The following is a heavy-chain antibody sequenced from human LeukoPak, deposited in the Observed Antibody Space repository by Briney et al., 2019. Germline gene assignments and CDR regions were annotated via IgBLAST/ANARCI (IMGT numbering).Heavy chain of an antibody. CDR2: IYYSGST. J-gene: IGHJ3*02. Sequence: SQTLSLTCTVSGGSISSGGYYWSWIRQHPGKGLEWIGYIYYSGSTYYNPSLKSRVTISVDTSKNQFSLKLSSVTAAGTAVYYCARDLALGGAFDIWGQGTMVTVSS. D-gene: IGHD3-10*01. CDR3: ARDLALGGAFDI. CDR1: GGSISSGGYY. V-gene: IGHV4-31*03.